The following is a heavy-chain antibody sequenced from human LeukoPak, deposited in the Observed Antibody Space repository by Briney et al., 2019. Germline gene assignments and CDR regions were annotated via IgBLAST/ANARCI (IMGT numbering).Heavy chain of an antibody. D-gene: IGHD5-18*01. CDR2: IYTSGST. CDR3: ARHADPTTWIQLCYFDY. Sequence: SETLSLTCTVSGGSISSYYWSWIRQPAGKGLEWIGRIYTSGSTNYNPSLKSRVTMSVDTSKNQFSLKLSSVTAADTAVYYCARHADPTTWIQLCYFDYWGQGTLVTVSS. J-gene: IGHJ4*02. V-gene: IGHV4-4*07. CDR1: GGSISSYY.